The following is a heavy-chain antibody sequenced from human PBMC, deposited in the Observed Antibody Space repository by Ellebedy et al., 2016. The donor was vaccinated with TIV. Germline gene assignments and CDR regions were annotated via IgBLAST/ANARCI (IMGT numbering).Heavy chain of an antibody. CDR3: NKGDYMDV. Sequence: GESLKISXAASGFTFSDYYMSWVRQIPGKGLEWVANMNADGSEIYYGDSVKGRFTISRDNAKHSVYLQMNSLRVEDTAVYYCNKGDYMDVWGKGTTVNVS. D-gene: IGHD3-16*01. CDR2: MNADGSEI. V-gene: IGHV3-7*01. J-gene: IGHJ6*03. CDR1: GFTFSDYY.